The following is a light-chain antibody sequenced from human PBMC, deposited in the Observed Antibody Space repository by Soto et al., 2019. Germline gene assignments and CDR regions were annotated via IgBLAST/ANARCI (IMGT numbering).Light chain of an antibody. Sequence: EIVMTQSPATLSVSPGERATLSCRASQSVSSNLAWYQQKPGQAPRLLIYGASTRATGIPARFSGSESGTEFTLTISSLQSDDVAVYYCQQYNNWPYTFGQGTKLEIK. V-gene: IGKV3-15*01. CDR2: GAS. CDR1: QSVSSN. CDR3: QQYNNWPYT. J-gene: IGKJ2*01.